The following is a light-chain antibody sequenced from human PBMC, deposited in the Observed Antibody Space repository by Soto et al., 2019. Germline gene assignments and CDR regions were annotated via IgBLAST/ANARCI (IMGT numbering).Light chain of an antibody. V-gene: IGKV1-39*01. J-gene: IGKJ2*01. CDR3: QQGFHTPYT. Sequence: DIQMTQSPSSLSASVGDRVTISCRASQSISKFLNWYQQKPGKAPKLLIYGASNLQSGVPSRFSGSGSGTDFTLTISSLQPEDFTTYYCQQGFHTPYTFGRGTKMEIK. CDR2: GAS. CDR1: QSISKF.